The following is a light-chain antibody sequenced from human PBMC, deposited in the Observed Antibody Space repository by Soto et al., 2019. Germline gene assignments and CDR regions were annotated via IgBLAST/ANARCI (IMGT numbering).Light chain of an antibody. V-gene: IGLV1-47*01. CDR2: RAS. CDR1: SSNIGSNY. Sequence: QSVLTQPPSASGTPGQRVTISCSGSSSNIGSNYVYWYQQVPGTAPRLLMYRASQRPSGVPDRFSGSKSCTSASLAISGLRSEDEADYYCAAWDDTLKGLVFGGGTKLTVL. CDR3: AAWDDTLKGLV. J-gene: IGLJ2*01.